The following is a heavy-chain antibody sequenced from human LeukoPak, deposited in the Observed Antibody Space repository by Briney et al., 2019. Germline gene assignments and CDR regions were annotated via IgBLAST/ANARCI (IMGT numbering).Heavy chain of an antibody. V-gene: IGHV3-15*01. CDR3: TTDFGSYSSYYYYYMDV. J-gene: IGHJ6*03. CDR1: GFTFSNAW. D-gene: IGHD1-26*01. CDR2: IKSKTDGGTT. Sequence: GGSLRLSCAASGFTFSNAWMSWVRQAPGKGLEWVGRIKSKTDGGTTDYAAPVKGRFTISRDDSKNTLYLQMNSLKTEDTAVYYCTTDFGSYSSYYYYYMDVWGKGTTVTVSS.